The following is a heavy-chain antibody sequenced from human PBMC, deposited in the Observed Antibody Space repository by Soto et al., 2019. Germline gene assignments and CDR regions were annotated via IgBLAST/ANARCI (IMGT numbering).Heavy chain of an antibody. J-gene: IGHJ4*02. V-gene: IGHV3-73*01. Sequence: GGSLRLSCAASGFIFSGSAVHWVRQASGKGLEWVGHIRTRTNNYATAYAAPVKGRFTISRDDSKNTAYLQMNSLKTEDTAVYYCASPLIRGQGTPVTVSS. CDR1: GFIFSGSA. D-gene: IGHD3-22*01. CDR2: IRTRTNNYAT. CDR3: ASPLI.